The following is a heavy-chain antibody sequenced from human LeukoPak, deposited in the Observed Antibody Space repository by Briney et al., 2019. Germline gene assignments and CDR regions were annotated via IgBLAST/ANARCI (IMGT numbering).Heavy chain of an antibody. D-gene: IGHD6-19*01. CDR2: INHSGTT. CDR1: GGSINNYY. J-gene: IGHJ6*03. Sequence: SETLSLTCTVSGGSINNYYWSWFRQPPGKGLEWIGEINHSGTTKYNPSLKSRVTISIHTSNNQFSLNLNSVTAADTAVYFCARGEGTLAGRRWPYYFYYYMDVWGKGTTVTVSS. CDR3: ARGEGTLAGRRWPYYFYYYMDV. V-gene: IGHV4-34*01.